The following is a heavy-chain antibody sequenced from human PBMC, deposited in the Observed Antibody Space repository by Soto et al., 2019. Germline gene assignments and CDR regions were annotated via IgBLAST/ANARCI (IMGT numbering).Heavy chain of an antibody. CDR2: IYYSGST. CDR3: SSQQPTTYYYYYYMDV. J-gene: IGHJ6*03. CDR1: GGSISSSSYY. D-gene: IGHD6-13*01. V-gene: IGHV4-39*01. Sequence: SETLSLTCTVSGGSISSSSYYWGWIRQPPGKGLEWIGSIYYSGSTYYNPSLKSRVTISVDTSKNQFSLKLSSVTAADTAVYYCSSQQPTTYYYYYYMDVWGKGTTVTVSS.